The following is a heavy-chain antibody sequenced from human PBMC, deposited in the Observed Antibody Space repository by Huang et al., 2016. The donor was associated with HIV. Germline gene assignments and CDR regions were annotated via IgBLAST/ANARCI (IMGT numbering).Heavy chain of an antibody. Sequence: WGRPACCKVLGRVGGIIPVCGTQICALKFKDRVTIKVDESTTTAYMELRSLRSEDTAVYYCASGIYDGYTYRQFDYWGQGTLFTVSS. J-gene: IGHJ4*02. V-gene: IGHV1-69*01. D-gene: IGHD5-18*01. CDR2: IIPVCGTQ. CDR3: ASGIYDGYTYRQFDY.